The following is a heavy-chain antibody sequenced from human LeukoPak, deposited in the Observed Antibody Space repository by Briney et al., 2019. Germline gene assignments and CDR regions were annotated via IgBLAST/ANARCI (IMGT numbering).Heavy chain of an antibody. J-gene: IGHJ4*02. Sequence: GGSLRLSCAASGFTFSSYSMNWVRQAPGKGLEWVSSISSSSSYIYYADSVKGRFTISRDNAKNSLYPQMNSLRAEDTAVYYCARDLDVDIVATIEGGYYFDYWGQGTLVTVSS. D-gene: IGHD5-12*01. CDR1: GFTFSSYS. V-gene: IGHV3-21*01. CDR3: ARDLDVDIVATIEGGYYFDY. CDR2: ISSSSSYI.